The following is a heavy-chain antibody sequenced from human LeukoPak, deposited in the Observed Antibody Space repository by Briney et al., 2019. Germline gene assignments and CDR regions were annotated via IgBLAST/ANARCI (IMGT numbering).Heavy chain of an antibody. J-gene: IGHJ4*02. CDR2: IYYSGST. D-gene: IGHD2-2*01. V-gene: IGHV4-30-4*08. CDR3: AREDIVVVPAAPPIKCFDY. Sequence: PSETLSLTCTVSGGSISSGDYYWSWIRQPPGKGLEWIGYIYYSGSTYYNPSLKSRVTISVDTSKNQFSLKLSSVTAADTAVYYCAREDIVVVPAAPPIKCFDYWGQGTLVTVSS. CDR1: GGSISSGDYY.